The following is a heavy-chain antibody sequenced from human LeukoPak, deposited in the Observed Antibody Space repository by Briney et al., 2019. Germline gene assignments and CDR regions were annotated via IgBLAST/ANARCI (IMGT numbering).Heavy chain of an antibody. CDR2: INPNSGGA. D-gene: IGHD4-17*01. J-gene: IGHJ3*01. V-gene: IGHV1-2*02. CDR3: ARDSGGDYGRADAFDV. Sequence: ASVKVSCKASGYTFTGYYIHWVRQAPGQGLEWMGWINPNSGGANYAQNFQGRVTMTRDTSISTAYMELSRLRSDDTAVYYCARDSGGDYGRADAFDVWGQGTMVTVSS. CDR1: GYTFTGYY.